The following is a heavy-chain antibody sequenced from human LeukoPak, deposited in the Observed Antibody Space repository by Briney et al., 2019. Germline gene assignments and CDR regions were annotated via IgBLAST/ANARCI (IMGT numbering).Heavy chain of an antibody. V-gene: IGHV4-38-2*01. Sequence: SETLSLTCAVSGYSISSGYYWGWIRQPPGKGLEWIGSIYYSGSTDYNPSLKSRVTMSVDTSKNQFSLKLSSVTAADSAVYYCARLSAHAFDIWGQGTMVTVSS. CDR3: ARLSAHAFDI. CDR2: IYYSGST. J-gene: IGHJ3*02. CDR1: GYSISSGYY.